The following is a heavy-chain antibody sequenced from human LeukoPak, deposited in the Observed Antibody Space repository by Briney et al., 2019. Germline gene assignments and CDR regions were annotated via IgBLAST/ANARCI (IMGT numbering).Heavy chain of an antibody. Sequence: PSETLSLTCTVSGGSISSYYWSWIRQPPGKGLEWIGYIYYSGSTNYNPSLKSRVTISVDTSKNQFSLKLSSVTAADTAVYYCAREGQYYYDSSGYFWSAEYFQHWGQGTLVTVSS. CDR1: GGSISSYY. J-gene: IGHJ1*01. V-gene: IGHV4-59*12. CDR2: IYYSGST. D-gene: IGHD3-22*01. CDR3: AREGQYYYDSSGYFWSAEYFQH.